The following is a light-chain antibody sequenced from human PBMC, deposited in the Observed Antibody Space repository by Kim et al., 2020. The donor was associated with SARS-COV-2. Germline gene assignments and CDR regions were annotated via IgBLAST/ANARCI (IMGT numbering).Light chain of an antibody. CDR2: AAS. Sequence: ASVGERVTITCRASQGISNNLTWLQHKPGKAPRFLIYAASILQSAVPSRFSGSGSGTDFTLTISSLQSEDFAAYYCQQYKSYPLTFGGGTKVDIK. CDR3: QQYKSYPLT. V-gene: IGKV1-16*01. CDR1: QGISNN. J-gene: IGKJ4*01.